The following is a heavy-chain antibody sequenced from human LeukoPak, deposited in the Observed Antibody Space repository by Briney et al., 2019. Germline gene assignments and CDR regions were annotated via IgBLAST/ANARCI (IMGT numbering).Heavy chain of an antibody. CDR2: ISTLYGNK. D-gene: IGHD2-8*02. CDR3: ARARSRASTWYWDH. V-gene: IGHV1-18*01. CDR1: GYTFTDYG. Sequence: ASVKVSCKASGYTFTDYGINWVRQAPGQGPEWMGWISTLYGNKNFAQKFQGRVTMTSDTSTSTAYLELASLTSDDSAIYYCARARSRASTWYWDHWGQGTLVTVSS. J-gene: IGHJ4*02.